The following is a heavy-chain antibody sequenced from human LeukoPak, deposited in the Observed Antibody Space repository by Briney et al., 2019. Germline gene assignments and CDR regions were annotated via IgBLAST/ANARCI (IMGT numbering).Heavy chain of an antibody. D-gene: IGHD4-17*01. CDR3: AKDRHYDWYFDL. CDR1: GFTFDDYD. Sequence: PGGSLRLSCAASGFTFDDYDMHWVRQAPGKGLEWVSGISWNSGSIGYADSVKGRFTISRDNAKNSLYLQMNSLRAEDTALYYCAKDRHYDWYFDLWGRGTLVTVSS. V-gene: IGHV3-9*01. CDR2: ISWNSGSI. J-gene: IGHJ2*01.